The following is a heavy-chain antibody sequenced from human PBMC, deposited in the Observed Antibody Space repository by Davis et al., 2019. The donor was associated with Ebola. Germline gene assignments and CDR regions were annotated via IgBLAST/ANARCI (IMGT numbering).Heavy chain of an antibody. V-gene: IGHV4-34*01. CDR1: GGSFSDNY. Sequence: SETLFLTCAVYGGSFSDNYYTWIRQPPGRGLEWIGEVSHRGSTIYTPSFKSRVTISVDTSKNQFSLKLSSVTAADTAVYYCARDFGYSYGYGFDYWGQGTLVTVSS. J-gene: IGHJ4*02. CDR2: VSHRGST. CDR3: ARDFGYSYGYGFDY. D-gene: IGHD5-18*01.